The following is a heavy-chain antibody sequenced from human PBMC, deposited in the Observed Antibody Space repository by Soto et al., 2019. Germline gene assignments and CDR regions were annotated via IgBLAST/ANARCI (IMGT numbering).Heavy chain of an antibody. D-gene: IGHD3-22*01. CDR2: IRSKAYGGTT. J-gene: IGHJ3*02. V-gene: IGHV3-49*04. CDR1: GFTFGDYA. Sequence: QPGGSLRLSCTASGFTFGDYAMSWVRQAPGKGLEWVGFIRSKAYGGTTEYAASVKGRFTISRDDSKSIAYLQMNSLKTEDTAVYYCTQHRITMIVVADDAFDIWGQGTMVTVSS. CDR3: TQHRITMIVVADDAFDI.